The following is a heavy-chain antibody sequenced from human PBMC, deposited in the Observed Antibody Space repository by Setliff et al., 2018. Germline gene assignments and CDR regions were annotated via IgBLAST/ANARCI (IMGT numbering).Heavy chain of an antibody. CDR3: AREIGYSSDYFHYYYYYYMDV. V-gene: IGHV3-7*03. J-gene: IGHJ6*03. CDR2: IKQDGSEK. CDR1: GFTFSNYC. Sequence: PGGSLRLSCAGSGFTFSNYCMSWVRQAPGKGLEWVANIKQDGSEKYYVDSVKGRFTISRDNAKNSLYLQMDSLRAEDTAVYYCAREIGYSSDYFHYYYYYYMDVWGKGTTVTVSS. D-gene: IGHD6-19*01.